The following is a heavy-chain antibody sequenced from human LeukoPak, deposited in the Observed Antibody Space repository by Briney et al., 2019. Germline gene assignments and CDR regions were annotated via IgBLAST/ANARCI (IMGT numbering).Heavy chain of an antibody. D-gene: IGHD6-13*01. CDR2: ISSSSSYI. CDR1: GFTFSSYS. V-gene: IGHV3-21*01. J-gene: IGHJ4*02. Sequence: GGSLRLSCAASGFTFSSYSMNWVRQAPGKGLEWVSSISSSSSYIYYADSVKGRFTISRDNAKNSLYLQMNSLRAEDTAVCYCARDLSRIAAAGTASNWGQGTLVTVSS. CDR3: ARDLSRIAAAGTASN.